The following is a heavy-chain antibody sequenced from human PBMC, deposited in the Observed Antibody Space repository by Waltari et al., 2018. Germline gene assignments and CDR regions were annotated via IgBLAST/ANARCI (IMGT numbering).Heavy chain of an antibody. CDR1: GYTFSTYV. D-gene: IGHD6-19*01. J-gene: IGHJ4*02. CDR3: ARSGWLDN. Sequence: QVQLVQSGAEVKKPGASVKISCKASGYTFSTYVMHRVRQAPGQSLEWMGWINAASTNTKYSEKFQGRVTITRDTSASTGYMELRSLTSEDTAVYYCARSGWLDNWGQGTLVTVSA. V-gene: IGHV1-3*01. CDR2: INAASTNT.